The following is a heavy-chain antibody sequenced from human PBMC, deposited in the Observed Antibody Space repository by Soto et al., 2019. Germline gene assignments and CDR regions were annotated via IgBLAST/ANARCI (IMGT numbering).Heavy chain of an antibody. CDR1: EFTFSSYW. D-gene: IGHD2-2*01. Sequence: EVQLVESGGGLVQPGGSLRLSCAASEFTFSSYWMNWVRQAPGKGLEWVANIKEDGSEKYYVDSVKGRFTISRDNAKNLLYLQMNSLSGEDTAVYYCARDLGAPGRGSAVGYYYHYGMDVWGQGTTVTVSS. CDR3: ARDLGAPGRGSAVGYYYHYGMDV. CDR2: IKEDGSEK. V-gene: IGHV3-7*05. J-gene: IGHJ6*02.